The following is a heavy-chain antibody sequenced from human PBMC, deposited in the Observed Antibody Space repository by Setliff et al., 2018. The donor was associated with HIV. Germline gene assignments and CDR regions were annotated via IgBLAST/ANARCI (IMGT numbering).Heavy chain of an antibody. D-gene: IGHD3-22*01. Sequence: ASVKVSCKASGYRFSSYGISWVRQAPGQWLEWMGWISAYNGNTKYTQKFQGRVTMTTDTSTSTAYMDLRSLRSDDTAVYYCAKCSEMLGTPATSSGYYCGWFDPWGQGTLVTVSS. CDR2: ISAYNGNT. V-gene: IGHV1-18*01. CDR1: GYRFSSYG. J-gene: IGHJ5*02. CDR3: AKCSEMLGTPATSSGYYCGWFDP.